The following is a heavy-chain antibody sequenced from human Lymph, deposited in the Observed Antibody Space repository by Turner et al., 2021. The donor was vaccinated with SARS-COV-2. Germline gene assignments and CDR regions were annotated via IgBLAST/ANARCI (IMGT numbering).Heavy chain of an antibody. CDR3: ANAGFGMVVVPVAGRYYYGMDV. CDR1: GGTSSSYA. J-gene: IGHJ6*02. Sequence: QVQRVQSGAEVKKLGPPVKAPCKAPGGTSSSYASNWVRQSPGQGLGQVRGRIAIFGTTSYAQNYEGRVTITANDTTGAVYMKLNSLRSEDTAVYYGANAGFGMVVVPVAGRYYYGMDVWGQGTTVTVSS. D-gene: IGHD2-2*01. CDR2: RIAIFGTT. V-gene: IGHV1-69*01.